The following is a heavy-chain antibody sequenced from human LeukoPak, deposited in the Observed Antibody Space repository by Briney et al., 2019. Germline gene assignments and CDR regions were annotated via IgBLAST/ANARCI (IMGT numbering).Heavy chain of an antibody. CDR3: ASHIAAAGTGQFDY. V-gene: IGHV1-2*02. CDR1: GYTFTGYY. D-gene: IGHD6-13*01. Sequence: VASVKVSYKASGYTFTGYYMHWVRQAPGQGLEWMGWINPNSGGTNYAQKFQGRVTMTRDTSISTAYMELSRLRSDDTAVYYCASHIAAAGTGQFDYWGQGTLVTVSS. J-gene: IGHJ4*02. CDR2: INPNSGGT.